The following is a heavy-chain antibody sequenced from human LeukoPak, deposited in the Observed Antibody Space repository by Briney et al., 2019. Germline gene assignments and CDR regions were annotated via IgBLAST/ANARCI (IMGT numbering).Heavy chain of an antibody. CDR2: ISGSGGRT. CDR3: AKGPMVRGATYDY. V-gene: IGHV3-23*01. D-gene: IGHD3-10*01. Sequence: QTGGSLRLSCAASGFTFRNYAMTWVRQAPGKGLEWVSAISGSGGRTYYADSVKGRFTISRDNSKSTLFLQMNSLRGEDTAIYYCAKGPMVRGATYDYWGQGTLVTVSS. CDR1: GFTFRNYA. J-gene: IGHJ4*02.